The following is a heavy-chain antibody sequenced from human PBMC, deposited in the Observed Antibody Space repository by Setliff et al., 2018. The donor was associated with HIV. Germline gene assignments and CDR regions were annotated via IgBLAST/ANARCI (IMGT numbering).Heavy chain of an antibody. CDR3: ARDSRTGYFDS. V-gene: IGHV3-74*01. J-gene: IGHJ4*02. CDR1: GFTFTDYW. CDR2: INVDGSSI. Sequence: PGGSLRLSCAASGFTFTDYWMHWVRQVPGQGLVWVSRINVDGSSISYADSVKGRFTISRDNAKNTLYLQMNSLRAEDTAVYYCARDSRTGYFDSWGQGTLVTVSS. D-gene: IGHD2-2*01.